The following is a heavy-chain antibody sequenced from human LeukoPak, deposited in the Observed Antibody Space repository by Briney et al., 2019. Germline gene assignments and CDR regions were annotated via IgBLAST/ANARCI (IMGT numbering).Heavy chain of an antibody. Sequence: SETLSLTCTVSGSSISSYYWSWIRQPPGKGLEWIGYIYYSGSTNYNPSLKSRVTISVDTSKNQFSLKLSSVTAADTAVYYCARVKFHDILTGPTFDYWGQGTLVTVSS. CDR3: ARVKFHDILTGPTFDY. D-gene: IGHD3-9*01. V-gene: IGHV4-59*01. J-gene: IGHJ4*02. CDR2: IYYSGST. CDR1: GSSISSYY.